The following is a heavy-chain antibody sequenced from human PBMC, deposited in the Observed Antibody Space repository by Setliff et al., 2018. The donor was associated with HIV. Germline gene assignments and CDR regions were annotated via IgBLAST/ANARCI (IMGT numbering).Heavy chain of an antibody. CDR3: ARGGSGNSYNGAFDY. J-gene: IGHJ4*02. D-gene: IGHD3-10*01. CDR1: SGSISTHY. Sequence: KASETLSLTCTVSSGSISTHYWSWIRQPPGKGLEWIGYIYTSGSTNYNPSLKSRLTISLDTKNQFSLKLSSVTAADTAVYYCARGGSGNSYNGAFDYWGQGTLVTVSS. V-gene: IGHV4-4*08. CDR2: IYTSGST.